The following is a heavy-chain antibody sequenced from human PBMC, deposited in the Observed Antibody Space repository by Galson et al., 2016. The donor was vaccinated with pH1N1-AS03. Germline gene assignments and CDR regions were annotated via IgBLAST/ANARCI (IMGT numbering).Heavy chain of an antibody. Sequence: LRLSCAASGFTFSSYWMSWVRQAPGKGLEWVANIKQDGSEKYYVDSVKGRFTISRDNAKNSLYLQMNSLRAEDTAVYYCARESSWELGNYFGYWGQGTLVTVSS. J-gene: IGHJ4*02. D-gene: IGHD4-23*01. V-gene: IGHV3-7*03. CDR3: ARESSWELGNYFGY. CDR1: GFTFSSYW. CDR2: IKQDGSEK.